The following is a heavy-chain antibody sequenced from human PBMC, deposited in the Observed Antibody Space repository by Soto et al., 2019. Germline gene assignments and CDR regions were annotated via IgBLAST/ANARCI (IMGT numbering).Heavy chain of an antibody. Sequence: SETLSLTCAVYGGSFSGYYWSWIRQPPGKGLEWIGEINHSGSTNYNPSLKSRVTISVDTSKNQFSLKLSSVTAADTAVYYCAREDGSGSGTTPYYYYYYGMDVWGQGTTVTVSS. CDR2: INHSGST. V-gene: IGHV4-34*01. CDR1: GGSFSGYY. CDR3: AREDGSGSGTTPYYYYYYGMDV. J-gene: IGHJ6*02. D-gene: IGHD3-10*01.